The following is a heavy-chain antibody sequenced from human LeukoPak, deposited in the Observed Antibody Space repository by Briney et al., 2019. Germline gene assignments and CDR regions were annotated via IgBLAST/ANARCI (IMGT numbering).Heavy chain of an antibody. CDR3: ARHGHSSAPGNYFDY. CDR2: IYPGDSDT. Sequence: GESLKISCKGSGYSFTSYWIGWVRQMPGKGLEWMGIIYPGDSDTRYSPSFQGQVTFSADKSISTAYLQWSSLKASDTAMYYCARHGHSSAPGNYFDYWGQGTLVTVSS. D-gene: IGHD6-19*01. V-gene: IGHV5-51*01. CDR1: GYSFTSYW. J-gene: IGHJ4*02.